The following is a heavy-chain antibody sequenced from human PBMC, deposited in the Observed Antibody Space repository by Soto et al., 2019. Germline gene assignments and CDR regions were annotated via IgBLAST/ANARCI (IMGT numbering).Heavy chain of an antibody. V-gene: IGHV4-4*02. D-gene: IGHD1-26*01. J-gene: IGHJ3*01. CDR2: TLHSGST. CDR3: AYSPGGYRHDV. CDR1: GDSISSSKW. Sequence: QVQLQESGPGLVKPSGTLSLTCAVSGDSISSSKWWTWVRQPPGKVMEWIGDTLHSGSTNYNPSLTNRIPIDLDKSEFQFSLERRSVTASDTAVYAWAYSPGGYRHDVWGQGTWVIVSP.